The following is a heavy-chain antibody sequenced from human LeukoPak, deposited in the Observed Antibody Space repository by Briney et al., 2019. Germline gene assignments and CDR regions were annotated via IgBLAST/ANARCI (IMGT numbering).Heavy chain of an antibody. D-gene: IGHD3-22*01. Sequence: GGSLRLSCAASGFTFSGYAMTWVRQAPGKGLEWVSSITGSGDYTYYIDSVKGRFTISRDNSKNIPYPQMNSLSGEDTALYYCAKDGLYYDGSAHVYYFDYWGQGTLVAVSS. CDR1: GFTFSGYA. J-gene: IGHJ4*02. V-gene: IGHV3-23*01. CDR2: ITGSGDYT. CDR3: AKDGLYYDGSAHVYYFDY.